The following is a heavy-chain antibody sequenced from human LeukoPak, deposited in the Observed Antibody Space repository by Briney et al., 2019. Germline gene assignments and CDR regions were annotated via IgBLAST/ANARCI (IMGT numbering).Heavy chain of an antibody. CDR2: ISGSGSTI. V-gene: IGHV3-48*03. J-gene: IGHJ3*02. CDR3: ASPYGDYDAFDI. CDR1: GFTFSSYE. Sequence: PGGSLRLSCAASGFTFSSYEMNWVRQAPGKGLEWVSYISGSGSTIYYADSVKGRFTISRGNAKNSLYLQMNSLRAEDTAVYYCASPYGDYDAFDIWGQGTMVTVSS. D-gene: IGHD4-17*01.